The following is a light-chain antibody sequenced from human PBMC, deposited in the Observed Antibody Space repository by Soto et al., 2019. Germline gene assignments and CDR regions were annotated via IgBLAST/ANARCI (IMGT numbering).Light chain of an antibody. J-gene: IGKJ1*01. CDR1: QSVGKS. CDR3: QQYGSSTRT. CDR2: GAS. V-gene: IGKV3-20*01. Sequence: EIVLTQSPGTLSLSPGERATLSCRASQSVGKSLAWYQQKPGQAPRLLIYGASTRATGIPDRFSGSGSGTDFTLTISRLEPEDFAVYYCQQYGSSTRTFGQGTKVDIK.